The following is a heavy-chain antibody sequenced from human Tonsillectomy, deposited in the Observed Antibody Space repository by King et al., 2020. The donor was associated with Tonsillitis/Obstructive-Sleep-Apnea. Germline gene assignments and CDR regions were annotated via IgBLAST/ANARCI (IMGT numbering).Heavy chain of an antibody. V-gene: IGHV1-3*01. CDR2: INGGNGNT. Sequence: QLVQSGAEVKKPGASVKVSCKASGYTFTSYAMHWVRQAPGHRLEWMGWINGGNGNTKYSQKFQGRVTITRDTSASTAYLELSSLRSEDTAVYYCAGGSSWYRGLDYWGQGTLVTVSS. CDR3: AGGSSWYRGLDY. D-gene: IGHD6-13*01. J-gene: IGHJ4*02. CDR1: GYTFTSYA.